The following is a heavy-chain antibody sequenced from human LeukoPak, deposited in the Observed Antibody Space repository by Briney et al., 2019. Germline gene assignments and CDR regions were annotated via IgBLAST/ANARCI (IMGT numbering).Heavy chain of an antibody. V-gene: IGHV4-34*01. CDR3: ARTVGWFDP. CDR1: GGSFSGYY. Sequence: SETLSLTCAVYGGSFSGYYWSWIRQPPGKGLEWIGEINHSGSTNYNPSLKSRDTISVDTSKNQFSLKLSSVTAADTAVYYCARTVGWFDPWGQGTLVTVSS. J-gene: IGHJ5*02. CDR2: INHSGST.